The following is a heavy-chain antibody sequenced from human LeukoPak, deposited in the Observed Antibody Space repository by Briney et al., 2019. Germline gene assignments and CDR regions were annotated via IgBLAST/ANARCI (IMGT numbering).Heavy chain of an antibody. CDR1: GFTFSSYA. CDR3: ARGLADCSSTSCYWNWFDP. V-gene: IGHV3-30*04. CDR2: ISYDGSNK. Sequence: PGGSLRLSCAASGFTFSSYAMHWVRQAPGKGLEWVAVISYDGSNKYYADSVKGRFTISRDNSKNTLYLQMNSLRAEDTAVYYCARGLADCSSTSCYWNWFDPWGQGTLVTVSS. J-gene: IGHJ5*02. D-gene: IGHD2-2*01.